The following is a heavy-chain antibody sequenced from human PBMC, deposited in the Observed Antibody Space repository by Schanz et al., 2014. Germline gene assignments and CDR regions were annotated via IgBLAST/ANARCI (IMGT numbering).Heavy chain of an antibody. CDR3: AKDRGSGSPQYFDF. CDR2: INNAGSDT. CDR1: GFSFSNYW. V-gene: IGHV3-74*01. J-gene: IGHJ4*02. Sequence: EVQLVESGGGFVQPGGSLRLSCAASGFSFSNYWMHWVRQGPGSGLVWVSHINNAGSDTTYADSVKGRFTISRDNTRNTLYLQMNSLRAEDTAIYYCAKDRGSGSPQYFDFWGQGTLVTVSS. D-gene: IGHD1-1*01.